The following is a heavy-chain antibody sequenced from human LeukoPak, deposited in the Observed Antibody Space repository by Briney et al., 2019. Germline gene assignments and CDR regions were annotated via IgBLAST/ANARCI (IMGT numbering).Heavy chain of an antibody. CDR1: GFTFRSYE. D-gene: IGHD3-22*01. CDR3: ARSATYYYDSSGHYDPQYYFDY. Sequence: GGSLRLSCAASGFTFRSYEMNWVRQAPGKGLEWVSYISSSGSTIYYADSVKGRFTISRDNAKNSLYLQMNSLRAEDTAVYYCARSATYYYDSSGHYDPQYYFDYWGQGTLVTVSS. CDR2: ISSSGSTI. V-gene: IGHV3-48*03. J-gene: IGHJ4*02.